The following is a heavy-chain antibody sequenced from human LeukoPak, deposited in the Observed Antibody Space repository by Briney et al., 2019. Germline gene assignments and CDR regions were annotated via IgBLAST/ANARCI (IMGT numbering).Heavy chain of an antibody. CDR1: GFTFSSYA. V-gene: IGHV3-23*01. D-gene: IGHD5-18*01. CDR3: AKSRGYSYGYYYSDY. CDR2: ISGSGGST. J-gene: IGHJ4*02. Sequence: GGSLRLSCAASGFTFSSYAMSWVRQAPGKGLEWVSAISGSGGSTYYADPVKGRFTISRDNSKNTLYLQMNSLRAEDTAVYYCAKSRGYSYGYYYSDYRGQGTLVTVSS.